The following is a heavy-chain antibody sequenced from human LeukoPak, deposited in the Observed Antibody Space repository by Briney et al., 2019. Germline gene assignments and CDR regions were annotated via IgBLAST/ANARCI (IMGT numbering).Heavy chain of an antibody. CDR2: IYYSGST. D-gene: IGHD2-2*01. Sequence: SETLSLTCTVSGGSISSSSYYWGWIRQPPGKGLEWIGSIYYSGSTYYNPSLKSRVTISVDTSKNQFSLKLSSVTAADTAVYYCARALGYCSSTSCLRHYYYGMDVWGQGTTVTVSS. CDR3: ARALGYCSSTSCLRHYYYGMDV. CDR1: GGSISSSSYY. V-gene: IGHV4-39*01. J-gene: IGHJ6*02.